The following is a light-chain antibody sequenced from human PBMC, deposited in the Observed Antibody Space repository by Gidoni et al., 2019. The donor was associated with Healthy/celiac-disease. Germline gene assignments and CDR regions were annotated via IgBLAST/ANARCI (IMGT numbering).Light chain of an antibody. CDR1: QSASSSY. Sequence: IVLTQSPGTLSLSPGARATLSCRASQSASSSYLAWYQQKPGQAPRLLIYGASSRATGIPDRFSGSGSGTDFTLTISRLEPEDFAVYYCQQYGSSPRTFGQGTKVEIK. CDR2: GAS. J-gene: IGKJ1*01. CDR3: QQYGSSPRT. V-gene: IGKV3-20*01.